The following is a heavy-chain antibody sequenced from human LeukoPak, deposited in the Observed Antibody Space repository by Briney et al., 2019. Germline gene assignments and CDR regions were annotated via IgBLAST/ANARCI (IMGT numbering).Heavy chain of an antibody. CDR1: GFTFSGFA. CDR2: IRSKANSYAT. J-gene: IGHJ5*02. CDR3: TAGLRIAAAGTGGGWFDP. V-gene: IGHV3-73*01. D-gene: IGHD6-13*01. Sequence: PGGSLRLSCAASGFTFSGFAMHWVRQASGKGLEWVGRIRSKANSYATAYAASVKGRFTISRDDSKNTAYLQMNSLKTEDTAVYYCTAGLRIAAAGTGGGWFDPWGQGTLVTVSS.